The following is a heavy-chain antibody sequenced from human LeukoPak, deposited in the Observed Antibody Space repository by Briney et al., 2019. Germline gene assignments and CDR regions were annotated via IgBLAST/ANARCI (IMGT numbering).Heavy chain of an antibody. CDR3: ARARGRLLLVDY. J-gene: IGHJ4*02. D-gene: IGHD2-15*01. V-gene: IGHV4-4*07. CDR1: SGSIPSYY. CDR2: IYSSGST. Sequence: SETQSLTCTVSSGSIPSYYWNWIRQPAGKGLEWIGRIYSSGSTDYNPSLKSRVTMSVDTSKNQFSLNLSSVTAADSAVYYCARARGRLLLVDYWGQGTLVTVSS.